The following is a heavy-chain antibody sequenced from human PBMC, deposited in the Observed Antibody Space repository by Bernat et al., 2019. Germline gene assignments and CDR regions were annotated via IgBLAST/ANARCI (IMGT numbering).Heavy chain of an antibody. J-gene: IGHJ4*02. V-gene: IGHV3-30*01. CDR3: AREYSSSSGPRNYFDY. Sequence: QVQLVESGGGVVQPGRSLRLSCAASGFTFSSYAMHWVRQAPGKGLEWVAVISYDGSNKYYEDSVKGRFTISRDNSKNTLYLQMNSLRAEDTAVYYCAREYSSSSGPRNYFDYWGQGTLVTVSS. CDR1: GFTFSSYA. D-gene: IGHD6-6*01. CDR2: ISYDGSNK.